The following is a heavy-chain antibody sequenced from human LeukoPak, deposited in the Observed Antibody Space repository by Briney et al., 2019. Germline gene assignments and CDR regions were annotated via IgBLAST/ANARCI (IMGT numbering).Heavy chain of an antibody. D-gene: IGHD1-1*01. CDR3: WDTNWNGDWDY. J-gene: IGHJ4*02. V-gene: IGHV3-15*04. CDR2: IESKAHGGTT. CDR1: GFTFSNAW. Sequence: GGSLRLSCAASGFTFSNAWMHWVRQAPGKGLEWVGCIESKAHGGTTDYAAPVKGRFTISRDDSKNTLYLQMNSLKTEDTAVYYCWDTNWNGDWDYWGQGTLVTVSS.